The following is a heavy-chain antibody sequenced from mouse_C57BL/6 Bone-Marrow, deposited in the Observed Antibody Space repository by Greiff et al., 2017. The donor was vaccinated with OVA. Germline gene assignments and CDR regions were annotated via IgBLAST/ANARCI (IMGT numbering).Heavy chain of an antibody. CDR3: ARVDDYDGDWYFDV. CDR2: INPGSGGT. V-gene: IGHV1-54*01. Sequence: QVQLQQSGAELVRPGTSVKVSCKASGYAFTNYLIEWVKQRPGQGLEWIGVINPGSGGTNYNEKFKGKATLTADKSSSTAYMQLSSLTSEDSAVYFCARVDDYDGDWYFDVWGTGTTVTVSS. CDR1: GYAFTNYL. D-gene: IGHD2-4*01. J-gene: IGHJ1*03.